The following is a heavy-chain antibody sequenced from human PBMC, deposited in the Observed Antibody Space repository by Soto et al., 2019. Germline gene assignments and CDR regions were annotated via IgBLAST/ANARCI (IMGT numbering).Heavy chain of an antibody. V-gene: IGHV1-8*01. CDR2: MNTSTGNT. D-gene: IGHD5-12*01. J-gene: IGHJ5*02. CDR1: GYTFTSYD. Sequence: QVQLVQSGAEVKKPGASVKVSCKASGYTFTSYDIIWVRQATGQGLEWMGWMNTSTGNTDSAEKFQGRLTMTSNTSISTVYMELSSLSFEDTAVYYCARGRIIVARGFDPWGQGTLVTVSS. CDR3: ARGRIIVARGFDP.